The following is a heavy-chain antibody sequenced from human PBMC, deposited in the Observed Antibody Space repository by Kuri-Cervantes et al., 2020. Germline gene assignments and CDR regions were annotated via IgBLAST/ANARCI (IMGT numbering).Heavy chain of an antibody. V-gene: IGHV3-30*02. J-gene: IGHJ4*02. CDR2: IRYDGSNK. D-gene: IGHD6-19*01. Sequence: GESLKISCAASGFTFSGYGMYWIRQAPGKGLEWVAFIRYDGSNKYYADSVKGRFTISRDNAKHSLYLQMNSLSAEDTAVYYCATAATVTGLFDYWGQGTLVTVSS. CDR1: GFTFSGYG. CDR3: ATAATVTGLFDY.